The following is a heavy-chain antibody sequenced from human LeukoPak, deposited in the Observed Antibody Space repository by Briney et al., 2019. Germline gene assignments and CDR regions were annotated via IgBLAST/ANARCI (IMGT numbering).Heavy chain of an antibody. CDR3: AKMAEDYYYGAGRHFDY. CDR1: GFTVSSNY. V-gene: IGHV3-66*01. CDR2: IYSGGST. J-gene: IGHJ4*02. Sequence: KSGGSLILSCAASGFTVSSNYMSWVRQAPGKGLEWVSVIYSGGSTHYADSVKGRFTISRDNSRNTLYLQMNSLRAEDTAMYFCAKMAEDYYYGAGRHFDYWGQGTLVTVSS. D-gene: IGHD3-10*01.